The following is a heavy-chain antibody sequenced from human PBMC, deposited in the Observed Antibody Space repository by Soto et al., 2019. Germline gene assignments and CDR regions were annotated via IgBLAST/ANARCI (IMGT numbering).Heavy chain of an antibody. CDR2: IYNRGST. CDR1: GGSISNDYDY. D-gene: IGHD3-3*01. J-gene: IGHJ4*02. CDR3: ARGPSADKVDY. Sequence: QVQLQGSGPRLVEPSQTLSLTCTVSGGSISNDYDYWSWIRQPPGKGLEWIGHIYNRGSTYSNPSLESLVTILIDTSKNQFSLKLTSVTAADTAVYYFARGPSADKVDYWGQGTLVTVSS. V-gene: IGHV4-30-4*01.